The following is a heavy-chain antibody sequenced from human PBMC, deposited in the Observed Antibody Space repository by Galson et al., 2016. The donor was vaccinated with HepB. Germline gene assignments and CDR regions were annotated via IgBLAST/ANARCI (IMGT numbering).Heavy chain of an antibody. V-gene: IGHV3-53*01. CDR1: GFTVASNS. Sequence: SLRLSCAASGFTVASNSMNWVRQAPGKGLEWVSVIYAGGSTYYGDSVKGRFTISRDNSHNTLYLQMNSLRAEDTAVDYCARDRSDYRRGRYGGTYFDYWGQGLLVTVSS. D-gene: IGHD6-19*01. CDR2: IYAGGST. J-gene: IGHJ4*02. CDR3: ARDRSDYRRGRYGGTYFDY.